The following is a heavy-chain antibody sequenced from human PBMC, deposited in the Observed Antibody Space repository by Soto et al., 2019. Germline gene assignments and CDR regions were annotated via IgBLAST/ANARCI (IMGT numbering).Heavy chain of an antibody. Sequence: SETLSLTCTVSGGSISSGDYYWSWIRQPPGKGLEWIGYIYYSGSTYYNPSLKSRVTISVDTSKNQFSLKLSSVTAADTAVYYCARDQRFLEWQHYFDYWGQGTLVTVSS. CDR1: GGSISSGDYY. V-gene: IGHV4-30-4*01. D-gene: IGHD3-3*01. J-gene: IGHJ4*02. CDR3: ARDQRFLEWQHYFDY. CDR2: IYYSGST.